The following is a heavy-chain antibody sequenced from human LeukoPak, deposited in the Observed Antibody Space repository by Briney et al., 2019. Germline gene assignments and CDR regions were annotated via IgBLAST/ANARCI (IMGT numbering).Heavy chain of an antibody. V-gene: IGHV3-30*02. Sequence: GGSLRLSCAASGFTFSSYGMHWVRQSPGKGLEWVAFIRYDGSNKYYADSVKGRFTISRDNSKNTLYLQMNSLRAEDTAVYYCAKATDIVVVPAFDYWGQGTLVTVSS. CDR1: GFTFSSYG. CDR3: AKATDIVVVPAFDY. D-gene: IGHD2-2*01. CDR2: IRYDGSNK. J-gene: IGHJ4*02.